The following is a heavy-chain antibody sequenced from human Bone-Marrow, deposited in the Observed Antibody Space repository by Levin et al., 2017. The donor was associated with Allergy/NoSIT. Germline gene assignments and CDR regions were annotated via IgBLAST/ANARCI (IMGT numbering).Heavy chain of an antibody. J-gene: IGHJ3*02. V-gene: IGHV4-38-2*01. CDR2: IYHSGST. CDR3: ARGITIFGVVLAVNDAFDI. D-gene: IGHD3-3*01. CDR1: GYSISSDYY. Sequence: SETLSLTCAVSGYSISSDYYWGWIRQPPGEGLEWIGNIYHSGSTYYNPSLKSRVTISVDTSKNQFSLKVTSVTAADTAVYYCARGITIFGVVLAVNDAFDIWGQGTTVTVSS.